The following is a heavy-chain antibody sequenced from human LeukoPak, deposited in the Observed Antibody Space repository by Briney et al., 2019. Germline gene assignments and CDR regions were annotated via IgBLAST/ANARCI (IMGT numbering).Heavy chain of an antibody. CDR1: GYIFTNYG. CDR2: INGYNGNT. D-gene: IGHD5-24*01. Sequence: ASGRVSCKASGYIFTNYGINWVRQAPGQGLEWRGGINGYNGNTQYSQKFQGRVTIPADTSTSTAYMQLSSLRSDDTAVYYCATVSMGATPLLFDYWGQGTLVTVSS. CDR3: ATVSMGATPLLFDY. V-gene: IGHV1-18*01. J-gene: IGHJ4*02.